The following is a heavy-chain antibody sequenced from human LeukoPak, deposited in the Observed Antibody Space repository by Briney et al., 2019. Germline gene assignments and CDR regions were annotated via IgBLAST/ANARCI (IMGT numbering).Heavy chain of an antibody. V-gene: IGHV3-11*04. CDR3: ARGRQQLADYDY. CDR1: GFSFSDYY. Sequence: GGSLRLSCAASGFSFSDYYVSWIRQAPGKGLECVSYISSRGTTIYYADSVKGRFTISRDNAKSSLYLQMNSLRAEDTAVYYCARGRQQLADYDYWGQGTLVTVSS. J-gene: IGHJ4*02. CDR2: ISSRGTTI. D-gene: IGHD6-13*01.